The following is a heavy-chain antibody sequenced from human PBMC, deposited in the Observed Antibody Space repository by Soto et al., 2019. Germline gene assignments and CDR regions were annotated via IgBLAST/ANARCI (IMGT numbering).Heavy chain of an antibody. Sequence: KTSETLSLTCTVSGGSISSGGYYWSWIRQHPGKGLEWIGYIYYSGSTYYNPSLKSRVTISVDTSKNQFSLKLSSVTAADTAVYYCARGKYSYGYAFDYWGQGTLVTV. CDR3: ARGKYSYGYAFDY. CDR1: GGSISSGGYY. D-gene: IGHD5-18*01. J-gene: IGHJ4*02. V-gene: IGHV4-31*03. CDR2: IYYSGST.